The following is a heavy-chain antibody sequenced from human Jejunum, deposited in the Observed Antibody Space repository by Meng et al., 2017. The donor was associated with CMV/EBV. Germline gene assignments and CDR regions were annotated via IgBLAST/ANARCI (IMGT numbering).Heavy chain of an antibody. CDR2: IDYSGNT. CDR1: VRPVGGGSYL. CDR3: ARVVLYYYGRDV. Sequence: SVRPVGGGSYLGSWTRKPPGKGLGSIGYIDYSGNTNYNPSLKNRATISVDRSKNQFSLRLRSVTAADTAVYYCARVVLYYYGRDVWGQGTTVTVSS. V-gene: IGHV4-61*01. D-gene: IGHD6-6*01. J-gene: IGHJ6*02.